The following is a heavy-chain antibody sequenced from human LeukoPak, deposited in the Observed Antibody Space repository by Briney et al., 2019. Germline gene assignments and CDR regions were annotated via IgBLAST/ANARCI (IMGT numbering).Heavy chain of an antibody. CDR3: ARGRSRTGWFDP. CDR1: GGSFSGYY. CDR2: INHSGST. Sequence: SETLSLTCAVYGGSFSGYYWSWIRQPPGKGLEWIGEINHSGSTSYNPSLKSRVTISVDTSKNQFSLKLSSVTAADTAVYYCARGRSRTGWFDPWGQGTLVTVSS. V-gene: IGHV4-34*01. J-gene: IGHJ5*02.